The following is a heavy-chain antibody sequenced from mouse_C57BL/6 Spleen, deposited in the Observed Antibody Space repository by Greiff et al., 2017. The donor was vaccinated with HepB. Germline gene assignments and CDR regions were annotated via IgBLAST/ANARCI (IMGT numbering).Heavy chain of an antibody. CDR1: GFSLTSYG. J-gene: IGHJ4*01. CDR3: AKNDGYDEGYAMDY. Sequence: VKLMESGPGLVQPSQSLSITCTVSGFSLTSYGVHWVRQSPGKGLEWLGVIWRGGSTDYNAAFMSRLSITKDNSKSQVFFKMNSLQADDTAIYYCAKNDGYDEGYAMDYWGQGTSVTVSS. CDR2: IWRGGST. V-gene: IGHV2-5*01. D-gene: IGHD2-2*01.